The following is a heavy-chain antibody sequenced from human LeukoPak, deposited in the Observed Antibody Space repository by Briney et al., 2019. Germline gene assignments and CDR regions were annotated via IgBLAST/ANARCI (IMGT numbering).Heavy chain of an antibody. V-gene: IGHV1-18*01. J-gene: IGHJ4*02. CDR1: GYTFTSYG. CDR3: ARGREARRFGYSYGLFDY. D-gene: IGHD5-18*01. Sequence: ASVKVSCKVSGYTFTSYGISWVRQAPGQGLEWMGWISAYNGNTNYAQKLQGRVTMTTDTSTSTAYMELRSLRSDDTAVYYCARGREARRFGYSYGLFDYWGQGTQVTVSS. CDR2: ISAYNGNT.